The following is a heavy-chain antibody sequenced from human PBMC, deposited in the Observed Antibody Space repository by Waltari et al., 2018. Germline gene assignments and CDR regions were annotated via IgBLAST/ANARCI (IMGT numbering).Heavy chain of an antibody. CDR2: IQSDGSSR. CDR1: GFLSTSCG. J-gene: IGHJ2*01. CDR3: AKGLRRGSNWYFDL. V-gene: IGHV3-30*02. Sequence: QVQLVVSGGGVVEPGGSLTSSCAEPGFLSTSCGLHWVRRAPGKGLEWVAFIQSDGSSRYYADSVKGRFAISRDSSKNIMSLQMNSLRDEDTAVYHCAKGLRRGSNWYFDLWGRGTLVTVSS. D-gene: IGHD3-10*01.